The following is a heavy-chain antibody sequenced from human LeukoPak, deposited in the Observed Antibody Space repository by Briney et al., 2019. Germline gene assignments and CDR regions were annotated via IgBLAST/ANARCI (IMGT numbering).Heavy chain of an antibody. CDR1: GHTLTELS. J-gene: IGHJ4*02. D-gene: IGHD3-10*01. CDR2: FDPEDGET. Sequence: ASVKVSCKVSGHTLTELSMHWVRQAPGKGLEWMGGFDPEDGETIYAQKFQGRVTMTEDTSTDTAYMELSSLRSEDTAVYYCATVPITMVRGAQTRFDYWGQGTLVTVSS. V-gene: IGHV1-24*01. CDR3: ATVPITMVRGAQTRFDY.